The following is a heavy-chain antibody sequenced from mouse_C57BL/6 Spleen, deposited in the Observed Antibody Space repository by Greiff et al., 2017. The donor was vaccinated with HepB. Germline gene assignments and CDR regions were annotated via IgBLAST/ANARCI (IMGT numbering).Heavy chain of an antibody. CDR1: GYTFTSYW. J-gene: IGHJ2*01. CDR2: IDPSDSET. CDR3: ARSEDYGLDY. D-gene: IGHD2-4*01. V-gene: IGHV1-52*01. Sequence: QVHVKQPGAELVRPGSSVKLSCKASGYTFTSYWMHWVKQRPIQGLEWIGNIDPSDSETHYNQKFKDKATLTVDKSSSTAYMQLSSLTSEDSTVYYCARSEDYGLDYWGQGTTLTVSS.